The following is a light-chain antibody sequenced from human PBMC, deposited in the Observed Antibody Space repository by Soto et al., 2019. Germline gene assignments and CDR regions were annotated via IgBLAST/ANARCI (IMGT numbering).Light chain of an antibody. Sequence: DIQMTQSPSAMSASVGDRVTITCRASQGVSNRLAWFQQKPGKVPERLIYAATLLQSGVPSRFSGSGSGTEFTLTISSLQTEDFATYYCVQHNSYPWTFGQGTKVEIK. J-gene: IGKJ1*01. V-gene: IGKV1-17*03. CDR1: QGVSNR. CDR3: VQHNSYPWT. CDR2: AAT.